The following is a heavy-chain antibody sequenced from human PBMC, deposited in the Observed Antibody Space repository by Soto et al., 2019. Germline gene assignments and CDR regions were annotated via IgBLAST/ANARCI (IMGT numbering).Heavy chain of an antibody. CDR3: AHRHGYSSSWYNGVDAFYI. J-gene: IGHJ3*02. V-gene: IGHV2-5*02. CDR2: IYWDDDK. CDR1: GFSLSTSGVG. D-gene: IGHD6-13*01. Sequence: QITLKESGPTLVKPTQTLTLTCTFSGFSLSTSGVGVGWIRQPPGKALEWLALIYWDDDKRYSPSLKSRLTITKDTSKNQVVLTMTNMDPVDTATYYCAHRHGYSSSWYNGVDAFYIWGQGTMVTVSS.